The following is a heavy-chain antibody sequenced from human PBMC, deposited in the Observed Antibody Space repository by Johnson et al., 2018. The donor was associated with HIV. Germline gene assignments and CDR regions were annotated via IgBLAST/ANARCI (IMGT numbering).Heavy chain of an antibody. CDR2: LKSKSDGGTI. V-gene: IGHV3-15*01. CDR3: AKESAFDI. Sequence: VHLVESGGDLVKPGGSLRLSCAASGFTFSDAWMNWVRQAPGKGLEWVGRLKSKSDGGTIDYAASVKGRFTISRDGSKNTLYLQMNSLRAEDTAVYYCAKESAFDIWGQGTMVTVSS. J-gene: IGHJ3*02. CDR1: GFTFSDAW.